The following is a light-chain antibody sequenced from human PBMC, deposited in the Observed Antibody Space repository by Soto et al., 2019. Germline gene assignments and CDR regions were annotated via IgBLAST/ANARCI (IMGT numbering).Light chain of an antibody. Sequence: QSALTQPACVSGSPGQSITISCTGTSSDVGTYNYVSWYQQHPGKAPKLMIYEVTNRPSGVSNRFSGSKSGNTASLTMSGLQAEDEADYYCSSYTSSSTLPYVFGTGTKLTVL. V-gene: IGLV2-14*01. CDR3: SSYTSSSTLPYV. CDR1: SSDVGTYNY. CDR2: EVT. J-gene: IGLJ1*01.